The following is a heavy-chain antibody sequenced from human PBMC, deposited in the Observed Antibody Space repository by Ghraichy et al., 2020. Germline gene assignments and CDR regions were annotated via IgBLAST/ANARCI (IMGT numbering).Heavy chain of an antibody. CDR3: ARDLDYGDPWYMDV. J-gene: IGHJ6*03. CDR1: GGSISSYY. D-gene: IGHD4-17*01. Sequence: SETLSLTCTVSGGSISSYYWSWIRQPPGKGLEWIGYIYYSGSTNYNPSLKSRVTISVDTSKNQFSLKLSSVTAADTAVYYCARDLDYGDPWYMDVWGKGTTVTVSS. V-gene: IGHV4-59*01. CDR2: IYYSGST.